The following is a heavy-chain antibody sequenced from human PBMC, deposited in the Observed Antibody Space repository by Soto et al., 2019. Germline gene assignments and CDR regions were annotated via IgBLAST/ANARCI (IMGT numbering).Heavy chain of an antibody. CDR1: GFTFSTYA. Sequence: GGSLRLSCAASGFTFSTYAMGWVRQAPGKGLEWVSVVSSGGGTHYADSVKGRFTVSRDNSKNTLSLQMNSLRADDTAVYYCAKRRGAGGHFAYWGQGALVTVSS. CDR2: VSSGGGT. J-gene: IGHJ4*02. CDR3: AKRRGAGGHFAY. V-gene: IGHV3-23*01. D-gene: IGHD2-15*01.